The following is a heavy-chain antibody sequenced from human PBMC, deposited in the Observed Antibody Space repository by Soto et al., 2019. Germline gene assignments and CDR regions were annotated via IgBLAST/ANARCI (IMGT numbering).Heavy chain of an antibody. CDR3: ARSRDGYNHGLNS. Sequence: QVQLVESGGGVIQPGRSLRLSCAASGFYLSSSGMHWVRQAPGKGLEWVAVIYYDESDKVYSDSGRGRFTVSKDDSKNPLYLQMPSPRAEDTAMYFCARSRDGYNHGLNSWGQGALVTVSS. CDR2: IYYDESDK. D-gene: IGHD5-12*01. CDR1: GFYLSSSG. V-gene: IGHV3-33*01. J-gene: IGHJ4*02.